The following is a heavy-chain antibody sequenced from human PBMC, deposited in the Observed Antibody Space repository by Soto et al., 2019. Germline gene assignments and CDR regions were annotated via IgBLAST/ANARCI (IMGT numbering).Heavy chain of an antibody. J-gene: IGHJ6*02. CDR2: MNPNSGNT. V-gene: IGHV1-8*01. Sequence: ASVKVSCKASGYTFTSYDINWVRQATGQGLEWMGWMNPNSGNTGYAQKFQGRVTMTRNTSISTAYMELSSLRSEDTAVYYCARSRRSLRFLEWGAAPYYYYGMDVWGHGTTVTVSS. CDR1: GYTFTSYD. D-gene: IGHD3-3*01. CDR3: ARSRRSLRFLEWGAAPYYYYGMDV.